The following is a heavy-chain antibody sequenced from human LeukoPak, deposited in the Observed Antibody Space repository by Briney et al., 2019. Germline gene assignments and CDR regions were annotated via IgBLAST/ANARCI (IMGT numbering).Heavy chain of an antibody. CDR1: GFTLTNYW. V-gene: IGHV5-51*01. Sequence: GESLKISCQDSGFTLTNYWIGWVRQMPGKGLEWMGIIHSTDSHAKYSPSFQGQVTISVDKSISTAYLQWRGLKASDTAMYYCARTNRNFDYWGQGTLVTVSS. CDR2: IHSTDSHA. D-gene: IGHD1-14*01. CDR3: ARTNRNFDY. J-gene: IGHJ4*02.